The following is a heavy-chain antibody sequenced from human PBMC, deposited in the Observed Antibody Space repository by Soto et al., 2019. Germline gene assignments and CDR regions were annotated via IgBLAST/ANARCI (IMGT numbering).Heavy chain of an antibody. CDR3: ARDRPWELGQGAFDI. D-gene: IGHD1-26*01. V-gene: IGHV1-69*01. Sequence: QVQLVQSGAEVKKPGSSVKVSCKASGGTFSSYAISWVRQAPGQGLEWMGGIIPIFGTANYAQKFQGRVTITGDESASTAYMGLSSLGSEDRAVYYCARDRPWELGQGAFDIGGQGTMVTVSS. J-gene: IGHJ3*02. CDR2: IIPIFGTA. CDR1: GGTFSSYA.